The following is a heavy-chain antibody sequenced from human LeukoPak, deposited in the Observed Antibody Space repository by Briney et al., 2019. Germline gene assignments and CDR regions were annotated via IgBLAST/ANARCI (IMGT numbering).Heavy chain of an antibody. Sequence: PGGSLRLSCAASGFTFSNYAMSWVRQAPGKGLEWVSAITDSGGATYYADSVKGRFTISRDNSKNTLYLQMNSLRGDDTAIYYCAKAYTRSWYAAFDIWGQGTMVTISS. CDR2: ITDSGGAT. CDR3: AKAYTRSWYAAFDI. V-gene: IGHV3-23*01. D-gene: IGHD6-13*01. J-gene: IGHJ3*02. CDR1: GFTFSNYA.